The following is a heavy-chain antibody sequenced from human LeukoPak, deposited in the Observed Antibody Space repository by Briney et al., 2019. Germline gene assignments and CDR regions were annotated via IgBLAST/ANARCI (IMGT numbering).Heavy chain of an antibody. J-gene: IGHJ4*02. CDR3: ARDPGSGYCSSTSCSYFDY. D-gene: IGHD2-2*03. V-gene: IGHV4-59*01. CDR1: GGSISSYY. CDR2: IYYSGST. Sequence: SETLSLTCTVSGGSISSYYWSWIRQPPGKGLEWIGYIYYSGSTNYNPSLKSRVTISVDTSKNQFSLKLSSVTAADTAVYYCARDPGSGYCSSTSCSYFDYWGQGTLVTVSS.